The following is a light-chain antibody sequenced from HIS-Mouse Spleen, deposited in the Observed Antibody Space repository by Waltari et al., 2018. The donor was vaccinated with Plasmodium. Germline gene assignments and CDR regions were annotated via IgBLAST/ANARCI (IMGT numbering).Light chain of an antibody. V-gene: IGKV3-15*01. Sequence: EIVMTQSPATLSVSPGERTTLSCRARKSVSSNLAWYQQKPGQPPRLLIYGASTRATGIPARFSGSGSGTEFTLTISSLQSEDFAVYYCQQYNNWSFTFGPGTKVDIK. CDR2: GAS. CDR3: QQYNNWSFT. J-gene: IGKJ3*01. CDR1: KSVSSN.